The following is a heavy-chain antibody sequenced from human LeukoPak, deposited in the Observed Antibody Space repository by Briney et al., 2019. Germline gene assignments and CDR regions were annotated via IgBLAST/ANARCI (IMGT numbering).Heavy chain of an antibody. CDR2: VNPDDSDT. CDR1: GYSFTSHW. CDR3: ARYYCSGGVCPTYFDY. V-gene: IGHV5-51*01. Sequence: GESLKISCKGSGYSFTSHWIGWVRQMPGKGLEWMGIVNPDDSDTIYSPSFQGQVTISADKSISTAYLQWSSLKASDTAMYYCARYYCSGGVCPTYFDYWGQGTLVTVSS. D-gene: IGHD2-8*02. J-gene: IGHJ4*02.